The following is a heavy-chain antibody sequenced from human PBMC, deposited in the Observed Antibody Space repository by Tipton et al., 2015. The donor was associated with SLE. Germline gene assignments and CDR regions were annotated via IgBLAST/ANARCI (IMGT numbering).Heavy chain of an antibody. J-gene: IGHJ5*02. CDR2: INHSGST. D-gene: IGHD1-26*01. CDR3: ARQHSGGATDT. CDR1: GGSFSGYY. V-gene: IGHV4-34*09. Sequence: TLSLTCEVYGGSFSGYYWSWIRQPPGKGLEWIGEINHSGSTNYNPSLRSRVTISRDTSKNQFSLNVNSVTAADTAVYYCARQHSGGATDTWGQGTLVTVSS.